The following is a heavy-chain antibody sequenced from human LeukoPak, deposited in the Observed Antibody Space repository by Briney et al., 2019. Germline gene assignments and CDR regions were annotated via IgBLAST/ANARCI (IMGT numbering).Heavy chain of an antibody. CDR3: ATYRSMVSQYYYGLGV. CDR1: GFTFSNAW. J-gene: IGHJ6*02. Sequence: GGSLRLSCAASGFTFSNAWMTWVRQAPGKGLEWVGRIKSKTDGGTTDYAAPVKGRFTISRDDSKNTLYLQMNSLKTGDTAVYYCATYRSMVSQYYYGLGVWGQGTTVTVSS. V-gene: IGHV3-15*01. D-gene: IGHD5-18*01. CDR2: IKSKTDGGTT.